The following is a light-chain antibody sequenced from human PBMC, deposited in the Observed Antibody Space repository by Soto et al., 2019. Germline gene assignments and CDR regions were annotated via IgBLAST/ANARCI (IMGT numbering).Light chain of an antibody. V-gene: IGLV2-14*01. Sequence: QSVLTQPASVSGSPGQSITISCTGTSSDVVGYNYVSWYQQHPGKAPKLMIFDVSNRPSGVSNRFSGSKSGNTASLTISGLQAEDDADYYSSSYTSNSTPELVFGTVTEVTVL. CDR2: DVS. CDR1: SSDVVGYNY. CDR3: SSYTSNSTPELV. J-gene: IGLJ1*01.